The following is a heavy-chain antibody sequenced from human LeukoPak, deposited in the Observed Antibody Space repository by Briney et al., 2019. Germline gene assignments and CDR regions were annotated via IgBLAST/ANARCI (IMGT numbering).Heavy chain of an antibody. CDR1: GFTFSSYW. CDR3: AREGSYHFDY. CDR2: MDTDGRTI. Sequence: GGSLRLSCAGSGFTFSSYWMHWVRQGPGKGLVWVSRMDTDGRTINYADSVKGRFTISRDNAKNTLYLQMNSLTVEDTAVYYCAREGSYHFDYWGQGTLVTVSS. J-gene: IGHJ4*02. D-gene: IGHD3-10*01. V-gene: IGHV3-74*01.